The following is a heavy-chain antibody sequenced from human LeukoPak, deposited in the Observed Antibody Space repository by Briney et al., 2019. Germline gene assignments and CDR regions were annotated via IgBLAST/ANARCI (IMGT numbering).Heavy chain of an antibody. CDR2: INPKSGAT. V-gene: IGHV1-2*02. D-gene: IGHD1-26*01. J-gene: IGHJ4*02. CDR1: GFTFSDYY. CDR3: ARVGVGSYYFDY. Sequence: ASVKVSCKASGFTFSDYYIHWVRQAPGLGLEWMGWINPKSGATKYAQKFQGRVTVTRDTSITTAYMELSSLRSDDTAVYYCARVGVGSYYFDYWGQGTLVTVSS.